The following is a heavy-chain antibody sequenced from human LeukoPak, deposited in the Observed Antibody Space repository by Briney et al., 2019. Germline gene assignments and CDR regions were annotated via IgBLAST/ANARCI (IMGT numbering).Heavy chain of an antibody. D-gene: IGHD5-12*01. Sequence: GGSLRLSCEGSGFTFSNYWMGWVRQAPGKGLQWVANIKTDGSEKYYVDSVKGRFTISRDNSKNTLFLQMNSLRPEDTAVYYCAKNDWDSGEDYWGQGTLVTVSS. CDR2: IKTDGSEK. CDR3: AKNDWDSGEDY. CDR1: GFTFSNYW. J-gene: IGHJ4*02. V-gene: IGHV3-7*01.